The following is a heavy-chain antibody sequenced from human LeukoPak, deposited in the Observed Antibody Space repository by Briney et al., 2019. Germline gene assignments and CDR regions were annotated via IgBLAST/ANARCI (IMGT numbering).Heavy chain of an antibody. CDR1: GFTFSSYA. CDR2: ISGSGAST. D-gene: IGHD1-26*01. V-gene: IGHV3-23*01. Sequence: GGSLRLSCAASGFTFSSYAMSWVRQAPGKGLEWVSDISGSGASTYYADSVKGRFTISRDNAKNSLYLQMNSLRAEDTAVYYCARVGKTGSYYVYYYYYMDVWGKGTTVTVSS. CDR3: ARVGKTGSYYVYYYYYMDV. J-gene: IGHJ6*03.